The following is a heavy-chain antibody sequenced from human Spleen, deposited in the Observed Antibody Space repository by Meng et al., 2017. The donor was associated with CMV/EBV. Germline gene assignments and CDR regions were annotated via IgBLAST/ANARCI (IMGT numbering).Heavy chain of an antibody. Sequence: SNYMSWVRQAPGKGLEWVSVIYSGGSTYYADSVKGRFTISRDNSKNTLYLQMNSLRAEDTAVYYCARDPSSPGTAMATNYYYGMDVWGQGTTVTVSS. CDR2: IYSGGST. CDR3: ARDPSSPGTAMATNYYYGMDV. V-gene: IGHV3-53*01. CDR1: SNY. D-gene: IGHD5-18*01. J-gene: IGHJ6*02.